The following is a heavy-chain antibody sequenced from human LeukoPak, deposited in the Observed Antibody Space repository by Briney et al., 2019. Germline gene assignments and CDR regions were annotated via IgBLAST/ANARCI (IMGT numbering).Heavy chain of an antibody. D-gene: IGHD6-13*01. CDR1: GGSISSYH. CDR2: IYSSGST. J-gene: IGHJ4*02. Sequence: SETLSLTCTVSGGSISSYHWNWIRQPPGKGLEWIGYIYSSGSTNYNPSLESRVTISVDTSKNPFSLKLSSVTAADTAVYYCARLGYSSSWYKIDYWGQGTLVTVSS. V-gene: IGHV4-59*08. CDR3: ARLGYSSSWYKIDY.